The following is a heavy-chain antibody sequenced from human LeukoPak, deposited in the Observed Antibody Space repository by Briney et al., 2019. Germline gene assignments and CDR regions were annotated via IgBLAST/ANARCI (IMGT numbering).Heavy chain of an antibody. V-gene: IGHV3-73*01. D-gene: IGHD6-13*01. CDR2: IRSKADSYTT. J-gene: IGHJ4*02. Sequence: GGSLRLSCAASGLTFSGSAMHWVRQASGKGLEWLGRIRSKADSYTTAYAASVKGRFIVSRDDSKNTAYLQMNSPKTEDTAVYYCRAAADLNDYWGQGTLVTVSS. CDR3: RAAADLNDY. CDR1: GLTFSGSA.